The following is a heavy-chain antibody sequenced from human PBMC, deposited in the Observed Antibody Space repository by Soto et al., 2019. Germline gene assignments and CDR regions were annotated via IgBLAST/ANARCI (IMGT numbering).Heavy chain of an antibody. CDR1: GGSFSGYY. CDR3: ALTTVVTRGFDY. Sequence: SETLSLTCAVYGGSFSGYYWSWIRQPPGKGLEWIGEINHSGSTNYNPSLKSRVTISVDTSKNQFSLKLSSVTAADTAVYYCALTTVVTRGFDYWGQGTLVTVSS. CDR2: INHSGST. V-gene: IGHV4-34*01. J-gene: IGHJ4*02. D-gene: IGHD4-17*01.